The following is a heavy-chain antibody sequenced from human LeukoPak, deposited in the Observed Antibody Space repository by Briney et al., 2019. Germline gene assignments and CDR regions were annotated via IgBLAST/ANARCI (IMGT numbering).Heavy chain of an antibody. Sequence: GGSLRLSCAASGFTVSSNYMSWVRQAPGKGLEWVSVIYSGGSTYYADSVKGRFTISRDNSKNTLYFQMNSLRAEDTAVYYCARVVVAHYYYMDVWGKGTTVTVSS. CDR3: ARVVVAHYYYMDV. D-gene: IGHD2-21*01. J-gene: IGHJ6*03. V-gene: IGHV3-53*01. CDR1: GFTVSSNY. CDR2: IYSGGST.